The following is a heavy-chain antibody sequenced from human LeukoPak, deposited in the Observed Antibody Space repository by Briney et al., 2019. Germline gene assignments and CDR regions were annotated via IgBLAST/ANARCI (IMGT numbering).Heavy chain of an antibody. J-gene: IGHJ5*02. Sequence: GGSLRLSCAASGFTVSSNYMSWVRQAPGKGLEWVSVIYNGGSTYYADSVKGRFTISRDNSKNTLYLQMNSLRAEDTAVYYCARDHYYDSSGHPWGQGTLVTVSS. CDR3: ARDHYYDSSGHP. V-gene: IGHV3-66*01. D-gene: IGHD3-22*01. CDR2: IYNGGST. CDR1: GFTVSSNY.